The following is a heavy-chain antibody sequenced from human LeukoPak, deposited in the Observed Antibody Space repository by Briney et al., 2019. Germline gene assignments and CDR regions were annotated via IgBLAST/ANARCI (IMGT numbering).Heavy chain of an antibody. CDR1: GGTFSSYA. V-gene: IGHV1-69*05. CDR2: IIPIFGTA. Sequence: SVKVSCKASGGTFSSYAISWVRQAPGQGLEWMGGIIPIFGTANYAQKFQGRVTITTDESTSTAYMELSSLRSEDTAVHYCARDGPSVVAPLGYYYMDVWGKGTTATVSS. D-gene: IGHD2-2*01. J-gene: IGHJ6*03. CDR3: ARDGPSVVAPLGYYYMDV.